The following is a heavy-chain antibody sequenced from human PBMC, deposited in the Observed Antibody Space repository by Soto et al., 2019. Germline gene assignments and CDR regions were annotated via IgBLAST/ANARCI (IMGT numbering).Heavy chain of an antibody. CDR2: IYHSGTT. Sequence: QVQLQESGPGLVKPSVTLSLTCAVSGGSVTSSNRWSWVRQPPGKGLEWIGEIYHSGTTNYNPSLKSRVPISVDKPNNQFSLKLSSVTAADTAVYYCARGGGDYNGWLDPLGQGTLGTVSS. CDR3: ARGGGDYNGWLDP. CDR1: GGSVTSSNR. J-gene: IGHJ5*02. V-gene: IGHV4-4*02. D-gene: IGHD2-21*02.